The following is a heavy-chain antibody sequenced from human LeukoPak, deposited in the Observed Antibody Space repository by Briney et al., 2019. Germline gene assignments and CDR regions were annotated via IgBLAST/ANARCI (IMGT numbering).Heavy chain of an antibody. CDR1: GFTFSSYS. V-gene: IGHV3-21*01. CDR2: ISSSSSYI. Sequence: GGSLRLSCAASGFTFSSYSMNWVRQAPGKGLEWVSSISSSSSYIYYADSVKGRFTISRDNAKNSLYLQMNSLRAEDTAVYYCASYGGYSGYDQDYWGQGTLVTVSS. CDR3: ASYGGYSGYDQDY. J-gene: IGHJ4*02. D-gene: IGHD5-12*01.